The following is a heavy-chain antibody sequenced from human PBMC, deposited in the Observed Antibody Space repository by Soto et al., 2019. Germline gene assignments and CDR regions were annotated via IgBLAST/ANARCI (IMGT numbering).Heavy chain of an antibody. CDR1: GFTFSDYY. J-gene: IGHJ6*02. CDR3: ARALYYDILTGYYSPSYYYYGMDV. D-gene: IGHD3-9*01. Sequence: GGSLRLSCAASGFTFSDYYMNWVRQAPGKGLEWVSSISSSSTIYYADSVKGRFTISRDNAKNSLYLQMNSLRSEDTAVYYCARALYYDILTGYYSPSYYYYGMDVWGQGTTVTVSS. V-gene: IGHV3-11*01. CDR2: ISSSSTI.